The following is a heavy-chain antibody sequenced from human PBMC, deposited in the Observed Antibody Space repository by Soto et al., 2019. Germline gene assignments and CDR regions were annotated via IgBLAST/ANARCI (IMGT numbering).Heavy chain of an antibody. CDR3: ARDLTTHDY. J-gene: IGHJ4*02. V-gene: IGHV3-23*01. CDR2: LGTIGA. CDR1: GFTFSAHA. Sequence: EVQLLESGGGLVQPGGSLRLSCVGSGFTFSAHAITWVRQAPGKGLEWVSTLGTIGAFYADSVKGRFTISRDNSKNTVNLQKNSLRGEDTAIYYCARDLTTHDYWGQGTVVTVSS.